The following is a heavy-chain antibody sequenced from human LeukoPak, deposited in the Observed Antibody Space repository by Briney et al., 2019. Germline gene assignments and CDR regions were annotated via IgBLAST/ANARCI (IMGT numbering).Heavy chain of an antibody. CDR1: GYSFSSYW. J-gene: IGHJ4*02. CDR3: ARRGFSSEEYDY. V-gene: IGHV5-51*01. Sequence: GESLKISCKGSGYSFSSYWIGWVRRLPGRGLEWMGIIYPGDSDTRYSPSLQGQVIISAHKSINTAYLHLSTLKASDSATYYCARRGFSSEEYDYWGQGTLVTVSS. CDR2: IYPGDSDT. D-gene: IGHD5-18*01.